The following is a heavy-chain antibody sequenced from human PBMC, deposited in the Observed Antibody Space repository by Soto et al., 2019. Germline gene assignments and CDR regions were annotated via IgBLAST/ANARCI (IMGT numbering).Heavy chain of an antibody. D-gene: IGHD2-2*01. Sequence: QVQLVQSGAEVKKPGSSVKVSCKASGGTFSSYALSWVRQAPGQGLEWMGGIIPIFGTADYAQKFQGRVTITADDSTSTAYMELSSLRSEDTAVYYCASHPVPYYYDGMDVWGQGTTVTVSS. CDR2: IIPIFGTA. CDR1: GGTFSSYA. J-gene: IGHJ6*02. CDR3: ASHPVPYYYDGMDV. V-gene: IGHV1-69*12.